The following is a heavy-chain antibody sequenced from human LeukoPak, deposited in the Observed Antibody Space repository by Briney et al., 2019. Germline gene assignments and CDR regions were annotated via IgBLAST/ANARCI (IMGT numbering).Heavy chain of an antibody. CDR1: GFTFSTYS. D-gene: IGHD6-19*01. J-gene: IGHJ4*02. Sequence: GGSLRLSCAASGFTFSTYSMNWVRQAPGKGLEWVSYISSSSSIIYYADSVKGRFTISSDNAKNSLYLQMNSLRAEDTAVYYCAGTIAVAGTFYFDYWGQGTLVTVSS. CDR3: AGTIAVAGTFYFDY. CDR2: ISSSSSII. V-gene: IGHV3-48*01.